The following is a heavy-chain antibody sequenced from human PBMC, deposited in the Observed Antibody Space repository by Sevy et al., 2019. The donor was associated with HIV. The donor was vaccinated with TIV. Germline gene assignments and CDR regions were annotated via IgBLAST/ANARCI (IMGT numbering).Heavy chain of an antibody. J-gene: IGHJ4*02. CDR1: GFTFADYA. V-gene: IGHV3-49*03. Sequence: GGSLRLSCTTSGFTFADYAMSWFRQAPGKGLEWVAFITRNSYEAYGGTTDYGASVKGRFIISRDDSKSIAYLQMSSLKTEDTAVYYCTRGLATADTPEYYFDYWGQGTLVTVSS. D-gene: IGHD5-12*01. CDR3: TRGLATADTPEYYFDY. CDR2: ITRNSYEAYGGTT.